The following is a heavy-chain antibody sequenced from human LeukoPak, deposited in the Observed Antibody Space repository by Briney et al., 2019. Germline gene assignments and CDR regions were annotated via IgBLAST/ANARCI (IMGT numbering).Heavy chain of an antibody. CDR1: GFTFSNYD. CDR3: SRGEEKPTFTALDS. V-gene: IGHV3-21*01. CDR2: ISSSSSYI. Sequence: GGSLRLSCAASGFTFSNYDMHWVRQAPGKGLEWVSAISSSSSYIYYADSIKGRFTISRDNAENSLYLQMNSLRAVDTAVYFCSRGEEKPTFTALDSWGKGPWSPSPQ. D-gene: IGHD3-16*01. J-gene: IGHJ4*03.